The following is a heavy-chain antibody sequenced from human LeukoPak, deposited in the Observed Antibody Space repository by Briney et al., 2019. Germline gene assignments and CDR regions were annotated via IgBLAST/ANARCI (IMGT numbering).Heavy chain of an antibody. D-gene: IGHD3-16*01. CDR1: GFSVSDNS. J-gene: IGHJ3*02. CDR3: ARLRTGVGGAFDI. V-gene: IGHV3-53*01. CDR2: IYSGTT. Sequence: GGSLRLSCTVSGFSVSDNSMSWVRQAPGKGLEWVSFIYSGTTHFSDSVKGRFTISRDNSKNTLYLQMNSLRAEDTAVYYCARLRTGVGGAFDIWGQGTMVTVSS.